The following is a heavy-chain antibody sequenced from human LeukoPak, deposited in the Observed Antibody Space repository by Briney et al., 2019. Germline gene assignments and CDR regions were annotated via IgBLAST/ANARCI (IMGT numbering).Heavy chain of an antibody. CDR2: IYYSGST. Sequence: PSETLSLTCTASGGSISSSSYYWGWIRQPPGKGLEWIGSIYYSGSTYYNPSLKSRVTISVDTSKNQFSLKLSSVTAADTAVYYCARHHFDYGEDYWGQGTLVTVSS. J-gene: IGHJ4*02. D-gene: IGHD4-17*01. CDR1: GGSISSSSYY. V-gene: IGHV4-39*01. CDR3: ARHHFDYGEDY.